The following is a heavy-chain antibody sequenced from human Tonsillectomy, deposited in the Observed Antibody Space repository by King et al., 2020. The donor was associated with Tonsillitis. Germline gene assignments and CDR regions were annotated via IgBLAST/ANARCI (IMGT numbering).Heavy chain of an antibody. J-gene: IGHJ5*02. V-gene: IGHV3-30*03. CDR1: GFTFSSYG. Sequence: VQLVESGGGVVQPGRSLRLSCAASGFTFSSYGMHWVRQAPGKGLEWVAVISYDGSNQYYADSVKGRFTISRDTSKNTLYLQMNSLRAEETAVYYCARDVGWVRRENWFDPWGQGTLVTVSS. CDR3: ARDVGWVRRENWFDP. D-gene: IGHD6-19*01. CDR2: ISYDGSNQ.